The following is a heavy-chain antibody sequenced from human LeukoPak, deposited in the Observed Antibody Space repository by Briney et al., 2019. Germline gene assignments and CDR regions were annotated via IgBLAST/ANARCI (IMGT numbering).Heavy chain of an antibody. V-gene: IGHV4-30-4*01. CDR3: ARLIYGSGSYFWDY. CDR1: GGSISSGDYY. CDR2: IYYSGST. Sequence: SQTLSPTCTVSGGSISSGDYYWSWIRQPPGKGLEWIGYIYYSGSTYYNPSLKSRVTISVDTSKNQFSLKLSSVTAADTAVYYCARLIYGSGSYFWDYWGQGTLVTVSS. D-gene: IGHD3-10*01. J-gene: IGHJ4*02.